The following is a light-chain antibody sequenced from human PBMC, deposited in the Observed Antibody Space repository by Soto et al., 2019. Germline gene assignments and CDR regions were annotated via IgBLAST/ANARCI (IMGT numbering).Light chain of an antibody. V-gene: IGLV2-23*02. CDR1: SSDVGSYNL. J-gene: IGLJ1*01. CDR3: CSYAGSSTSPYA. CDR2: EVS. Sequence: QSALTQPASVSGSPGQSITISCTGTSSDVGSYNLVSWYQQHPGKAPKLMIYEVSKRPSGVSNRFSGSKSGNTASLTISGLQAEDEADYYCCSYAGSSTSPYAFGTGTKVTVL.